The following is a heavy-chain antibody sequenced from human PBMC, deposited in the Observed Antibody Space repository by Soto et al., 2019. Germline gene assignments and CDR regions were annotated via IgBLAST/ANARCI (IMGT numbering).Heavy chain of an antibody. CDR1: GGTFSSYA. D-gene: IGHD3-10*01. CDR3: ARSYGSGTYGSLDP. CDR2: IVAIFGTR. Sequence: GASVKVSCKASGGTFSSYAINWVRQAPGQGLEWVGGIVAIFGTRNYAQQFQDRVTFTADESTTTAYMELNSLRSEDTAVYYCARSYGSGTYGSLDPWGQGTLVTVS. J-gene: IGHJ5*02. V-gene: IGHV1-69*13.